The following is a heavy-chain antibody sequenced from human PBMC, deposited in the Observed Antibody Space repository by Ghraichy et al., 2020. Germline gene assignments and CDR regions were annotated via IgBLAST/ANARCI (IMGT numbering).Heavy chain of an antibody. V-gene: IGHV1-45*01. J-gene: IGHJ3*01. CDR1: GYIFTNRY. CDR2: ITVYNGNT. CDR3: ARGRLYVSGSDEEALYS. D-gene: IGHD3-10*01. Sequence: SVKVSCKASGYIFTNRYLHWVRQAPGQALEWLGWITVYNGNTKYAQKFKDRVTITRESSPSTIYMELRNLRSEDTAVYYCARGRLYVSGSDEEALYSWGQGPTGTVCS.